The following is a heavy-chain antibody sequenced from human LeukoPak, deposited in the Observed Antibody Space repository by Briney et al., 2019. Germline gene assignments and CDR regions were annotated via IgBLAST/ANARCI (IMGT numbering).Heavy chain of an antibody. J-gene: IGHJ6*03. CDR3: ARRYSYGLSPGRYYYYYMDV. CDR2: INHSGST. Sequence: SETLSLTCAVYGGSFSGYYWSWIRQPPGKGLEWIGEINHSGSTNYNPSLKSRVTISVDTSKNQFSPKLSSVTAADTAVYYCARRYSYGLSPGRYYYYYMDVWGKGTTVTISS. CDR1: GGSFSGYY. V-gene: IGHV4-34*01. D-gene: IGHD5-18*01.